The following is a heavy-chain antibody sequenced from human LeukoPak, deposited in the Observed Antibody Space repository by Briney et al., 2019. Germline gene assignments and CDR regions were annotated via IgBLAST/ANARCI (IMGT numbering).Heavy chain of an antibody. CDR2: INHSGST. D-gene: IGHD3-9*01. J-gene: IGHJ4*02. Sequence: SETLSLTCAVYGGSFSGYYWSWIRQPPGKGLEWIGEINHSGSTNYNPSLKSRVTISVDTSKNQFSLKLSSVTAADTAVYYCARGRKIYDILTGYYQTGLDYWGQGTLVTVSS. CDR3: ARGRKIYDILTGYYQTGLDY. V-gene: IGHV4-34*01. CDR1: GGSFSGYY.